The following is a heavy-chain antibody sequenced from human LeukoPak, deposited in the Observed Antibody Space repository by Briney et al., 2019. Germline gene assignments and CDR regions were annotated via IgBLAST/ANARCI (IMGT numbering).Heavy chain of an antibody. V-gene: IGHV4-61*02. CDR3: ARQGGIWFGELLNHFDY. D-gene: IGHD3-10*01. CDR1: GGSISSGSYY. Sequence: SETLSLTCTVSGGSISSGSYYWSWIRQPAGRGLEWIGRISTSGSTNYNPSLKSRVTISVDTSKNQFSLKLSSVTAADTAVYYCARQGGIWFGELLNHFDYWGQGTLITVSS. CDR2: ISTSGST. J-gene: IGHJ4*02.